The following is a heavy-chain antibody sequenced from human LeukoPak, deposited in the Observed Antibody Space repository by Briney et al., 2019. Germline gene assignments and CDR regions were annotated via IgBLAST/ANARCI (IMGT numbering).Heavy chain of an antibody. J-gene: IGHJ4*02. CDR1: GFTFSRYD. V-gene: IGHV3-13*04. CDR3: AKPYYYGSRSYMDY. Sequence: GGSLRLSCAASGFTFSRYDMHWVRQVPGKGLEWVSAIGTAGDTYYTGSVKGRFTISRDNSKNMLYLQMNSLRAEDTAVYYCAKPYYYGSRSYMDYWGQGTLVTVSS. CDR2: IGTAGDT. D-gene: IGHD3-10*01.